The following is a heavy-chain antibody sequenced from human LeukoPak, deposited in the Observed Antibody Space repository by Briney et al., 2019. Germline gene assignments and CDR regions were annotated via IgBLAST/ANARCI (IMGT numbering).Heavy chain of an antibody. CDR1: GGSISSDY. J-gene: IGHJ4*01. CDR3: ARDHVIPAAGFFDY. CDR2: LYPSGST. D-gene: IGHD6-13*01. V-gene: IGHV4-4*07. Sequence: SETLSLTCTVSGGSISSDYWSWIRQPAGKGLEWIGRLYPSGSTISNPSLKSRVTMSLDTSKSQFSLRLSSVTAADTAVYYCARDHVIPAAGFFDYWGHGTLVSVSS.